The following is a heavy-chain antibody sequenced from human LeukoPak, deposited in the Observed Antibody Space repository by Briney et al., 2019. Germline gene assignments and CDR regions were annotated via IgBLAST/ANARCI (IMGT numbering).Heavy chain of an antibody. V-gene: IGHV1-69*04. Sequence: SVKVSFKASGGAFTNYAITWVRQAPGQGLEWMGRIIPILGMTNYAQKFQGRGTITADKSTSTAYMELSGLRAEETAVYYCARDLSSWGSGSPWYFDYWGQGPLVPVSS. CDR2: IIPILGMT. D-gene: IGHD7-27*01. CDR3: ARDLSSWGSGSPWYFDY. CDR1: GGAFTNYA. J-gene: IGHJ4*02.